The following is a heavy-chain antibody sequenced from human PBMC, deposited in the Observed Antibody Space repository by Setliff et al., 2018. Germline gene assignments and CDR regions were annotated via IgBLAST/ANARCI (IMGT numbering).Heavy chain of an antibody. V-gene: IGHV3-21*01. CDR2: ISGSSSYI. CDR3: ARAPSSSSASWFDP. J-gene: IGHJ5*02. CDR1: GFTFSSNN. D-gene: IGHD6-6*01. Sequence: GGSLSLSCAAPGFTFSSNNMHWVRQAPGKGLEWVSCISGSSSYIYYADSVKGRFTISRDNAKNSLYLQMNSLRAEDTAVYYCARAPSSSSASWFDPWGQGTLVTVSS.